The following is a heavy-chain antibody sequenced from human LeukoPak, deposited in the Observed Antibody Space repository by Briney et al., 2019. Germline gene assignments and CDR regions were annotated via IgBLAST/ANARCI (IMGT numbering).Heavy chain of an antibody. V-gene: IGHV1-8*01. CDR1: GYTFTSYD. J-gene: IGHJ3*02. CDR3: ARGYYYDSSGYYYESFDI. Sequence: ASVKVSCKASGYTFTSYDINWVRQPTGQGLEWMGWMNPNSGNTGYAQKFQGRVTMTRNTSISTAYMELSSLSSEDTAVYYCARGYYYDSSGYYYESFDIWGQGTMVTVSS. D-gene: IGHD3-22*01. CDR2: MNPNSGNT.